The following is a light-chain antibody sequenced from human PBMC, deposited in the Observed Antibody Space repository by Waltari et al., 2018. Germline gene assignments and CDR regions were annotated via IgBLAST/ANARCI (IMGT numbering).Light chain of an antibody. CDR1: VLAEKY. Sequence: SYELTQPFSVSVSPGQTATITCSGDVLAEKYVRWLQQKPGQAPILILYKDPDRPSGIPGRFSGSTSGSSVTLTIRGALPEDEADYYCHAAADNVWFFDGGTKLTVL. CDR3: HAAADNVWF. V-gene: IGLV3-27*01. CDR2: KDP. J-gene: IGLJ3*02.